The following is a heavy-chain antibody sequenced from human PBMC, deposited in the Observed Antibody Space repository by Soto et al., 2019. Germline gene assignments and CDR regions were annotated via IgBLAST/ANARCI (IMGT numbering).Heavy chain of an antibody. Sequence: SETLSLTCAVYGGSFSGYYWSWIRQPPGKGLEWIGEINHSGSTNYNPSLKSRVTISVDTSKNQFSLKLSSVTAADTAVYYCASISGKQQLVQGFDYWGQGTLVTVSS. V-gene: IGHV4-34*01. CDR2: INHSGST. CDR3: ASISGKQQLVQGFDY. CDR1: GGSFSGYY. D-gene: IGHD6-13*01. J-gene: IGHJ4*02.